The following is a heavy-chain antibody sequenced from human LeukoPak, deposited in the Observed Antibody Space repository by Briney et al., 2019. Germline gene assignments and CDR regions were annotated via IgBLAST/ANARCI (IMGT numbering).Heavy chain of an antibody. CDR1: GGSISSGDYY. D-gene: IGHD3/OR15-3a*01. CDR3: ASLGVYDFWSGFGWFDP. V-gene: IGHV4-30-4*01. CDR2: IYYSGST. J-gene: IGHJ5*02. Sequence: SETLSLTCTVSGGSISSGDYYWSWIRQPPGKGLEWTGYIYYSGSTYYNPSLKSRVTISVDTSKNQFSLKLSSVTAADTAVYYCASLGVYDFWSGFGWFDPWGQGTLVTVSS.